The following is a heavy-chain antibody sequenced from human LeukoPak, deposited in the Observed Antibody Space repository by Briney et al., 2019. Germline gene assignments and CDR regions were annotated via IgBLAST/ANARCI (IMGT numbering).Heavy chain of an antibody. D-gene: IGHD2-15*01. V-gene: IGHV1-18*01. Sequence: ASVKVSCKASGYRFTSYGITWVRQAPGQGLEWMGWISAYNGNTNYAQKLQGRVTLTTDTSTSTAYMELRSLRSDDTAVYYCAREGYCSGGTCYSTMNWFDPWGQGTLVTVSS. CDR2: ISAYNGNT. CDR3: AREGYCSGGTCYSTMNWFDP. CDR1: GYRFTSYG. J-gene: IGHJ5*02.